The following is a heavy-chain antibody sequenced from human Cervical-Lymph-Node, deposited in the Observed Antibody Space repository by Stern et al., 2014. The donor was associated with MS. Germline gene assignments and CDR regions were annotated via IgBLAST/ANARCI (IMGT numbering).Heavy chain of an antibody. CDR1: GYTFTAYY. D-gene: IGHD2-21*01. CDR3: ARGPNEHWGGHYNSNGMDV. CDR2: VNPNSGGP. V-gene: IGHV1-2*02. Sequence: QVQLLQSGAEVKKPGASVKVSCKASGYTFTAYYLHWVRQAPGPGLAWMGWVNPNSGGPSYAPKFHGRVTMTRDTSTSTAFMELSTLTSDDTAFYYCARGPNEHWGGHYNSNGMDVWGQGTTVTVSS. J-gene: IGHJ6*02.